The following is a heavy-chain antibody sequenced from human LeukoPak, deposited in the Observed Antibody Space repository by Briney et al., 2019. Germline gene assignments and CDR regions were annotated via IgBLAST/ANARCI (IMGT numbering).Heavy chain of an antibody. CDR1: GGTFSSYA. CDR2: IIPIFGTA. CDR3: ATSRDGYKFGKWTLIDY. Sequence: SVKVSCKASGGTFSSYAMSWVRQAPGQGLEWMGGIIPIFGTANYAQKFQGRVTITTDESTSTAYMELSSLRSEDTAVYYCATSRDGYKFGKWTLIDYWGQGTLVTVSS. D-gene: IGHD5-24*01. V-gene: IGHV1-69*05. J-gene: IGHJ4*02.